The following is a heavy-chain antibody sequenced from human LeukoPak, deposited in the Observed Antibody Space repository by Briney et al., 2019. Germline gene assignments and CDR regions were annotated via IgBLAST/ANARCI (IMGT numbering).Heavy chain of an antibody. CDR3: ARDLDYSNYRED. Sequence: GGSLRLSCVASGFNFGPYWMSWVRQAPGKGPEWVANINGDGSEKFYVNSVKGRFTISRDNAKNSLYLQMNSLTAEDTAVYYCARDLDYSNYREDWGQGTLVTVSS. D-gene: IGHD4-11*01. V-gene: IGHV3-7*01. CDR1: GFNFGPYW. J-gene: IGHJ4*02. CDR2: INGDGSEK.